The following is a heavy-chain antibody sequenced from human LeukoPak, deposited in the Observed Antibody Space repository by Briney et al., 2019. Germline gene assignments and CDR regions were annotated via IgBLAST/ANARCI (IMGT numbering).Heavy chain of an antibody. Sequence: GGSLRLSCAASGFTFSSYAMSWVRQAPGTGLEWVSAISGSGGSTYYADSVKGRFTISRDNSKNTLYLQMNSLRAEDTAVYYCAKFLPTHIVVANYYFDYWGQGTLVTVSS. CDR1: GFTFSSYA. CDR3: AKFLPTHIVVANYYFDY. CDR2: ISGSGGST. J-gene: IGHJ4*02. D-gene: IGHD2-21*01. V-gene: IGHV3-23*01.